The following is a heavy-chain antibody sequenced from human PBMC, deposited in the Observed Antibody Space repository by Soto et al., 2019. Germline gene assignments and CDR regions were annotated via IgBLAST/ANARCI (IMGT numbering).Heavy chain of an antibody. CDR3: AKAPGTTGWFDP. CDR2: ISGSGGST. J-gene: IGHJ5*02. Sequence: GSLRLSCAASGFTFSSYAMSWVRQAPGKGLEWVSAISGSGGSTYYADSVKGRFTISRDTSKNTLYVQMNSLRAEDTAVYYCAKAPGTTGWFDPWGQGTLVTVSS. D-gene: IGHD1-7*01. CDR1: GFTFSSYA. V-gene: IGHV3-23*01.